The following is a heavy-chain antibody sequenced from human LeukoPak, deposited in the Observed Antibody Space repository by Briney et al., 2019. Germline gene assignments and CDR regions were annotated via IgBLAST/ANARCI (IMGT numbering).Heavy chain of an antibody. CDR1: GGSISSYH. CDR3: ARSAGYYFDY. D-gene: IGHD1-14*01. CDR2: IYYSGST. J-gene: IGHJ4*02. Sequence: SETLSLTCTVSGGSISSYHWSWIRQPPGKGLEWIGYIYYSGSTNYYPSLKSRVTVSVDTSKNQFSLKLSSVTAADTAVYYCARSAGYYFDYWGQGTLVTVSS. V-gene: IGHV4-59*01.